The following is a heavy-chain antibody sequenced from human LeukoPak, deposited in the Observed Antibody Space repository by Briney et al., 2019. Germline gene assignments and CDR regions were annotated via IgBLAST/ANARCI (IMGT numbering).Heavy chain of an antibody. CDR3: AREGMFGELLFDY. Sequence: ASVKVSCKASGYTFTGYYMHWVRQAPGQGLEWMGWINPNSGDTNSAQKFQGRVTMARDTSISTAYMELSRRRSDDTAVYYCAREGMFGELLFDYWGQGTLVTVSS. CDR1: GYTFTGYY. J-gene: IGHJ4*02. CDR2: INPNSGDT. V-gene: IGHV1-2*02. D-gene: IGHD3-10*02.